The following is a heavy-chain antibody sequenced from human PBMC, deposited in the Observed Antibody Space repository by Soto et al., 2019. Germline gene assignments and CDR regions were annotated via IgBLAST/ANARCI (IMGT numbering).Heavy chain of an antibody. CDR1: GFTFSSYG. CDR2: IWYDGSNK. Sequence: SLRLSCAASGFTFSSYGMHWVRQAPGKGLEWVAVIWYDGSNKYYADSVKGRFTISRDNSKNTLYLQMNSLRAEDTAVYYCARDRELIVGATSAFDIWGQGTMVTVSS. CDR3: ARDRELIVGATSAFDI. V-gene: IGHV3-33*01. D-gene: IGHD1-26*01. J-gene: IGHJ3*02.